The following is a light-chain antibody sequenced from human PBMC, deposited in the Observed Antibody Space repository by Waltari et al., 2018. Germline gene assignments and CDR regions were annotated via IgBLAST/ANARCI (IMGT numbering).Light chain of an antibody. V-gene: IGLV1-44*01. CDR1: SSNVRSNT. J-gene: IGLJ1*01. Sequence: QSVLTQPPSASGTPGQRVTISCSGSSSNVRSNTVNWYQQLPGTAPKLLIYRNNRRPSGVPERFSVSKSGTSASLAISGLQSEDEADYYCATWDDSLNAYVFGTGTKVTVL. CDR2: RNN. CDR3: ATWDDSLNAYV.